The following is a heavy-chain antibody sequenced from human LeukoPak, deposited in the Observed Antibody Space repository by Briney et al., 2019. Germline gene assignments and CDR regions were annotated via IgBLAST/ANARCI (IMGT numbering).Heavy chain of an antibody. CDR2: IYYSGST. V-gene: IGHV4-39*07. J-gene: IGHJ4*02. CDR3: ARGALGSGTYYHDSFDS. Sequence: SETLSLTCTVSGGSISSISYYWDCIRQPPGKGLEWIGSIYYSGSTNYSPSLKTRVTISLDTSKNQFSLTLTSVTAADTAFYYCARGALGSGTYYHDSFDSWGQGTLVTVST. CDR1: GGSISSISYY. D-gene: IGHD3-10*02.